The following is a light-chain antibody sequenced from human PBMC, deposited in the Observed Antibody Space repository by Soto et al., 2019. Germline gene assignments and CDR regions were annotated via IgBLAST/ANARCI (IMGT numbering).Light chain of an antibody. V-gene: IGKV4-1*01. CDR3: QQYYSTPT. CDR2: WAS. Sequence: DIVMTQSPDSLAVSPGERATINCKSSQSLLYSSNNKNYLAWFQRKAGQPPKLLIYWASTRESGVPDRFSGSGSGTDFTLTISSLQAEDVAVYYCQQYYSTPTFGQGTKVDIK. CDR1: QSLLYSSNNKNY. J-gene: IGKJ1*01.